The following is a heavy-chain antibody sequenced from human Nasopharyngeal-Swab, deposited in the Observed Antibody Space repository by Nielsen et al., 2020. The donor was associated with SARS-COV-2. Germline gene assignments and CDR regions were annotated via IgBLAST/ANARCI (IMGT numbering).Heavy chain of an antibody. CDR2: IYHSGST. D-gene: IGHD2-2*01. V-gene: IGHV4-38-2*02. CDR1: GSSISSGYY. CDR3: ARDIVVVPAALSQYYFDY. J-gene: IGHJ4*02. Sequence: SETLSLTCTVSGSSISSGYYWGCIRQPPGKGLEWIGSIYHSGSTYYNPSLKSRVTISVDTSKNQFSLKLSSVTAADTAVYYCARDIVVVPAALSQYYFDYWGQGTLVTVSS.